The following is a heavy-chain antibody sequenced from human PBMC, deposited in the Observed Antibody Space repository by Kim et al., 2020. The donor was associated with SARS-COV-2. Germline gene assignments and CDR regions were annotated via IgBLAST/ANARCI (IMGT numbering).Heavy chain of an antibody. CDR2: IYYSGST. D-gene: IGHD3-22*01. J-gene: IGHJ4*02. CDR3: ARLERITMIVVVIGY. CDR1: GGSISSSSYY. V-gene: IGHV4-39*01. Sequence: SETLSLTCTVSGGSISSSSYYWGWIRQPPGKGLEWIGSIYYSGSTYYNPSLKSRVTISVDTSKNQFSLKLSSVTAADTAVYYCARLERITMIVVVIGYWGPGTLVTVSS.